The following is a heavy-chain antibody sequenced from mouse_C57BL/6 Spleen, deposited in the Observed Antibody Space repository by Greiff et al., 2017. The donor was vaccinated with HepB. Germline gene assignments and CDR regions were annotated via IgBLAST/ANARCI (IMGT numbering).Heavy chain of an antibody. V-gene: IGHV1-69*01. CDR1: GYTFTSYW. Sequence: QVQLQQPGAELVMPGASVKLSCKASGYTFTSYWMHWVKQRPGQGLEWIGEIDPSDSDTNYNQKFKGKSTLTVDKSSSTAYMQLSSLTSEDSAVYYCARGIYYGSRYYAMDYWGKGTSVTVSS. D-gene: IGHD1-1*01. CDR3: ARGIYYGSRYYAMDY. J-gene: IGHJ4*01. CDR2: IDPSDSDT.